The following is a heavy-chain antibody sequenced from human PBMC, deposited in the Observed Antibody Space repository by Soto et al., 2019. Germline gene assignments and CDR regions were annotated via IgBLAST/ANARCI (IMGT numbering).Heavy chain of an antibody. CDR1: GFTFSSYA. Sequence: GGSLRLSCAASGFTFSSYAMSWVRQAPGKGLEWVSAISGSGGSTYYADSVKGRFTISRDNSKNTLYLQMNSLRAEDTAVYYCAKDPGLIMITPQGAFDIWGQGTMVTVSS. CDR3: AKDPGLIMITPQGAFDI. J-gene: IGHJ3*02. CDR2: ISGSGGST. V-gene: IGHV3-23*01. D-gene: IGHD3-16*01.